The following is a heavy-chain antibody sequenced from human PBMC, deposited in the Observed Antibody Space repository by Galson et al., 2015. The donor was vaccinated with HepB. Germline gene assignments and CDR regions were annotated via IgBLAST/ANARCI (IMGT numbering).Heavy chain of an antibody. CDR2: ISSAGSSQ. CDR3: ARDAMGRGSGSYSAFDY. Sequence: SLRLSCAASGFNLNTYTMHWVRQAPGKGLEWVSTISSAGSSQYYPDSVKGRFTVSRDNSKNMMYLQVDSLRAEDTAVFYCARDAMGRGSGSYSAFDYWGQGILVTVSS. V-gene: IGHV3-30-3*01. J-gene: IGHJ4*02. D-gene: IGHD1-26*01. CDR1: GFNLNTYT.